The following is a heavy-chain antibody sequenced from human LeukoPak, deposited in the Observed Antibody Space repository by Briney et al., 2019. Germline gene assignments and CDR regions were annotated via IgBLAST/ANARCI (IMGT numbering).Heavy chain of an antibody. D-gene: IGHD7-27*01. V-gene: IGHV4-30-2*01. Sequence: SETLSLTCAVSGGSISSGGYSWSRIRQPPGKGLEWIGYIYHSGSTYYNPSLKSRVTISVDRSKNQFSLKLSSVTAADTAVYYCARSPLGIPDAFDIWGQGTMVTVSS. CDR2: IYHSGST. J-gene: IGHJ3*02. CDR1: GGSISSGGYS. CDR3: ARSPLGIPDAFDI.